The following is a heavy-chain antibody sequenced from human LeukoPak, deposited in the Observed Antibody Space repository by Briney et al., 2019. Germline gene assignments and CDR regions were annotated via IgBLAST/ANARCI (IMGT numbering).Heavy chain of an antibody. CDR2: IYYSGST. Sequence: SETLSLTCTVSGDSIFGSSYYWGWIRQPPGKGLEWLCSIYYSGSTHYNPSRKSRVTIPVDTSKNKFFLRLSSVTATDTAVYYCATNRSITLVRGGHGTEKNNLFDPWGQGTLVTVSS. D-gene: IGHD3-10*01. V-gene: IGHV4-39*01. J-gene: IGHJ5*02. CDR3: ATNRSITLVRGGHGTEKNNLFDP. CDR1: GDSIFGSSYY.